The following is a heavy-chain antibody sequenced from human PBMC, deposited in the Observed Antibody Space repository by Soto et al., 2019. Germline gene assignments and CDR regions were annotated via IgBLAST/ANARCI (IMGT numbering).Heavy chain of an antibody. Sequence: QVQLQESGPGLVNPSGTLSLTCAVSGVSITSNWWSWVRQPPGKGLEWIGAIYHNGRFNYNPFLRSRLTISRDTSKNQLSLKLTSVTAADTGVDYCVRSDWYRFDPWGPGTLVTVSS. D-gene: IGHD6-19*01. CDR1: GVSITSNW. J-gene: IGHJ5*02. CDR3: VRSDWYRFDP. CDR2: IYHNGRF. V-gene: IGHV4-4*02.